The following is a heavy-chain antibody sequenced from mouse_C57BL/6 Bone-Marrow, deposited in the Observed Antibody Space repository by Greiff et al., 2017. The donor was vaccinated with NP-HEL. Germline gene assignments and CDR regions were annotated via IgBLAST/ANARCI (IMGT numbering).Heavy chain of an antibody. J-gene: IGHJ3*01. CDR3: AREYPFAY. Sequence: VQLQQPGAELVRPGASVKLSCKASGYTFTSYWMQWVKQRPGQGLEWIGEIDPSDSYTNYNQKFKGKATLTVDTSSSTAYMQLSSLTSEDSAVYYCAREYPFAYWGQGTLVTVSA. CDR1: GYTFTSYW. CDR2: IDPSDSYT. V-gene: IGHV1-50*01. D-gene: IGHD5-2*01.